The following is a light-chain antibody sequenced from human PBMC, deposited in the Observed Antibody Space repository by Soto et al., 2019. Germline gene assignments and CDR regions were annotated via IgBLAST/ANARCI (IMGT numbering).Light chain of an antibody. Sequence: DIQMTQSPCSLSASVEDRVTITCWASQSITTYLNWYQHKVGKAPALLIYAAANLQPGVSSRFSGDGSETDFTLTITNVQPEDSATHYCQQGYTVPQMTLGPGTRLEI. CDR3: QQGYTVPQMT. CDR2: AAA. J-gene: IGKJ5*01. CDR1: QSITTY. V-gene: IGKV1-39*01.